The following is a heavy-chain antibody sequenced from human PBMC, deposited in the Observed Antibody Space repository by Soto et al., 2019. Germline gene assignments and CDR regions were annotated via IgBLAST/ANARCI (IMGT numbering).Heavy chain of an antibody. Sequence: EVQLVESGGGLVKPGGSLRLSCAASGFTFSSYSMNWVRQAPGKGLEWVSSISSSSSYIYYADSVKGRFTISRDNAKNSLYLQMNSLRAEDTAVYYCAKENGGIWGPFDYWGQGTLVTVSS. CDR2: ISSSSSYI. V-gene: IGHV3-21*04. D-gene: IGHD3-16*01. CDR3: AKENGGIWGPFDY. CDR1: GFTFSSYS. J-gene: IGHJ4*02.